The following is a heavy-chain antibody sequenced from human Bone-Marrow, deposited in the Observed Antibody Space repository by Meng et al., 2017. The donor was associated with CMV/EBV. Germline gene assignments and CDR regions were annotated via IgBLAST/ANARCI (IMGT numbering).Heavy chain of an antibody. Sequence: SVKVSCKVSGVTLSSYAFNWVRQAPGQGLEWMGGIISMFGPAKYAQKFQGRVTISTDESTSTVYMELSSLRSEDTAVYYCARSGGIPYYYDNSGWMDVWGQGTKVTVSS. D-gene: IGHD3-22*01. V-gene: IGHV1-69*05. CDR1: GVTLSSYA. CDR2: IISMFGPA. J-gene: IGHJ6*02. CDR3: ARSGGIPYYYDNSGWMDV.